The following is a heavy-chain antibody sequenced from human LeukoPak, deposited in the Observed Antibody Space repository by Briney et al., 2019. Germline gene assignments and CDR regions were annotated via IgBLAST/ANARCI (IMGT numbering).Heavy chain of an antibody. CDR2: IKQDGTER. V-gene: IGHV3-7*01. Sequence: GGSLRLSCAASGFTFTTYWMSWVRQAPGKGLEWVANIKQDGTERYYVDSVKGRFTISRDNAKNSLYLQMSSLRAEHTAVYYCAREGLGVTMIVVGAFDYWGQGTLVTVSS. CDR3: AREGLGVTMIVVGAFDY. D-gene: IGHD3-22*01. J-gene: IGHJ4*02. CDR1: GFTFTTYW.